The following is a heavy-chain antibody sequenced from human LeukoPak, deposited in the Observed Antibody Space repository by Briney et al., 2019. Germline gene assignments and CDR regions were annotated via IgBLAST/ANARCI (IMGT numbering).Heavy chain of an antibody. Sequence: SETLSLTCTVSGGSISSYYWSWIRQPPGKGLEWIGYIYYSGSTYYNPSLKSRVTISVDTSKNQFSLKLSSVTAADTAVYYCARGRFTYDSSGYYLDYWGQGTLVTVSS. V-gene: IGHV4-59*12. D-gene: IGHD3-22*01. J-gene: IGHJ4*02. CDR2: IYYSGST. CDR1: GGSISSYY. CDR3: ARGRFTYDSSGYYLDY.